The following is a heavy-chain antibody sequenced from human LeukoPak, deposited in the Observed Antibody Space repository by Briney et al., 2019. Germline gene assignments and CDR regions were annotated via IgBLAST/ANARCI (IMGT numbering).Heavy chain of an antibody. V-gene: IGHV1-18*01. Sequence: ASVKVSCKASGYTFTSYGINWVRQAPGQGLEWMGWISAYNGETNYAQKLQGRVTMTTDTSTSTAYMELKSLRSDDTAVYYCARETPVTCFDYWGQGTLVTVSS. CDR3: ARETPVTCFDY. J-gene: IGHJ4*02. CDR2: ISAYNGET. CDR1: GYTFTSYG. D-gene: IGHD4-17*01.